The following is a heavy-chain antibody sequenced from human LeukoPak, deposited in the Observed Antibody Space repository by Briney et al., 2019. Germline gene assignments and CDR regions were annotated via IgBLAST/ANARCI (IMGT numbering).Heavy chain of an antibody. CDR3: AKDLVAAAGSDDAFDI. Sequence: PGGSLRLSCAASGFTFDGYAVHWVRQAPGKGLEWVSGISWNSGSIGYADSVKGRFTISRGNAENSLYLQMNSLRAEDTALYYCAKDLVAAAGSDDAFDIWGQGTMVTVSS. D-gene: IGHD6-13*01. V-gene: IGHV3-9*01. CDR2: ISWNSGSI. J-gene: IGHJ3*02. CDR1: GFTFDGYA.